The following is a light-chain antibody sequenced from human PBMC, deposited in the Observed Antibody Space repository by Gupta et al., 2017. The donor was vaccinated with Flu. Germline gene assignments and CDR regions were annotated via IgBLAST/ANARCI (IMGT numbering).Light chain of an antibody. Sequence: EIVMTQSPATLSLSPGERATLSCRASQSVSSSYLSWYQQKPGQAPRLLIYGASTRATGIPARFSGSGSGTDFTLTISRLQPEDFAVYYCQQDDNLPRTFGQGTKLEIK. V-gene: IGKV3/OR2-268*02. CDR2: GAS. CDR1: QSVSSSY. CDR3: QQDDNLPRT. J-gene: IGKJ2*01.